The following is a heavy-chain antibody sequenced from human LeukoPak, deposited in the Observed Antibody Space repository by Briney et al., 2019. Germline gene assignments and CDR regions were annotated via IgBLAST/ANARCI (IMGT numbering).Heavy chain of an antibody. J-gene: IGHJ4*02. CDR3: ARDGSVITSIIAAAGFDY. CDR1: GFTFSSYA. D-gene: IGHD6-13*01. Sequence: GGSLRLSCAASGFTFSSYAMSWVRQALGKGLEWVSAISGSGGSTYYADSVKGRFTISRDNSKNTLYPQMNSLRAEDTAVYYCARDGSVITSIIAAAGFDYWGQGTLVTVSS. CDR2: ISGSGGST. V-gene: IGHV3-23*01.